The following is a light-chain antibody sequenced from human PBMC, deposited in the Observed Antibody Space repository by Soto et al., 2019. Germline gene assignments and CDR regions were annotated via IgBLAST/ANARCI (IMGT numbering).Light chain of an antibody. J-gene: IGKJ2*01. CDR3: QQSYSTPYT. Sequence: DIKLTQSPSSLSASVGDRVTITCRASQSISRHLNWYQQKPGKAPKFLMYAASTLQSGVPSRFSGTASGTDFSLTISSLQPEDFATYYCQQSYSTPYTFGRGTKLEI. CDR1: QSISRH. V-gene: IGKV1-39*01. CDR2: AAS.